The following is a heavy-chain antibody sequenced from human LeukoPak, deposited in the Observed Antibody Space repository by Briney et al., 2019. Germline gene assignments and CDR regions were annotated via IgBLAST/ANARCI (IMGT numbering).Heavy chain of an antibody. CDR1: GFTFSNAW. V-gene: IGHV3-15*01. D-gene: IGHD5-18*01. J-gene: IGHJ6*02. CDR2: IKSKTDGGTT. CDR3: TTSPTAYYYYGMDV. Sequence: GGSLRLSCAASGFTFSNAWMSWVRQAPEKGLEWVGRIKSKTDGGTTDYAAPVKGRFTISRDDSKNTLYLQMNSLKTEDTAVYYCTTSPTAYYYYGMDVWGQGTTVTVSS.